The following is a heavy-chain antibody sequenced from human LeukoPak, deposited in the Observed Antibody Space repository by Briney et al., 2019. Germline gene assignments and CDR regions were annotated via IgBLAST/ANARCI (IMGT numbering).Heavy chain of an antibody. V-gene: IGHV1-18*01. J-gene: IGHJ3*02. CDR2: ISAYNGIT. CDR1: GYNFNSYA. Sequence: ASVKVSCKASGYNFNSYAFSWVRQAPGQGLEWMAWISAYNGITNYVQKVQGGVTVTTDTSTSTAYMELRSLRSDDTAMYYCARGTALAGHDAFDIWGQGTMVTVSS. D-gene: IGHD6-19*01. CDR3: ARGTALAGHDAFDI.